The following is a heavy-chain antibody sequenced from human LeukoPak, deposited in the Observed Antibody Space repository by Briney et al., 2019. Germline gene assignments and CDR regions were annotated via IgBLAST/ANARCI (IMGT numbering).Heavy chain of an antibody. CDR2: ISGSGGST. V-gene: IGHV3-23*01. J-gene: IGHJ3*02. CDR1: GFTFSSYA. Sequence: LTGGSLRLSCAASGFTFSSYAMSWVRQAPGKGLKWVSSISGSGGSTYYADSVKGRFTISRDNSKNTLYLQMNSLRAEDTAVYYCATRGNAFDIWGQGTMVTVSS. CDR3: ATRGNAFDI.